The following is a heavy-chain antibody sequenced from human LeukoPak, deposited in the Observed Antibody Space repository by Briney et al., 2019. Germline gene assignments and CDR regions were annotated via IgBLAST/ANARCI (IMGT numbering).Heavy chain of an antibody. CDR1: GDSISSGGYC. D-gene: IGHD3-16*01. V-gene: IGHV4-30-4*07. J-gene: IGHJ6*03. CDR3: ARHVGRGTQIYYMDV. Sequence: SQTLPLTCGVSGDSISSGGYCWSWIRQPPGKGLEWIGYIYYGGNTFYNPSLKGRVAISEDTSRNQVSLKVFSVTAADTALYYCARHVGRGTQIYYMDVWGKGTTVTVSS. CDR2: IYYGGNT.